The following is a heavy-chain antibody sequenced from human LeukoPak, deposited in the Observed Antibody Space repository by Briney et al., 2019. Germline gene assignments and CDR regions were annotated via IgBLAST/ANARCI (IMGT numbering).Heavy chain of an antibody. CDR1: GFTFSTSS. Sequence: GGSLRLSCAASGFTFSTSSMSWVRQAPGKGLEWVSTISGSGEHIFDADSVKGRFTMSRDNSKNTVYLQMNSLRVEDTAVYYCARYGSGSVRKAHESWGQGTLVTVSS. J-gene: IGHJ5*02. CDR3: ARYGSGSVRKAHES. CDR2: ISGSGEHI. D-gene: IGHD6-19*01. V-gene: IGHV3-23*01.